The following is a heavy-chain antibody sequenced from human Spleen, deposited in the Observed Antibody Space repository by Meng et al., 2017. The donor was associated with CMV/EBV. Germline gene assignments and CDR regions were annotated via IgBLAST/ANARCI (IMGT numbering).Heavy chain of an antibody. D-gene: IGHD3-3*01. CDR3: ARGRYHVFWSGFLEGSYYFDY. Sequence: GESLKISCAASGFTFSSYWMSWVRQAPGKGLEWVANIKQDGSEKYYVDSVKGRFTISRDNAKNSLYLQMNSLRAEDTAVYYCARGRYHVFWSGFLEGSYYFDYWGQGTLVTVSS. J-gene: IGHJ4*02. V-gene: IGHV3-7*01. CDR2: IKQDGSEK. CDR1: GFTFSSYW.